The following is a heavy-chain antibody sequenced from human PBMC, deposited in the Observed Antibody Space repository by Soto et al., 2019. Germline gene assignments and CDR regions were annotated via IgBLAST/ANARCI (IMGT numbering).Heavy chain of an antibody. J-gene: IGHJ6*02. V-gene: IGHV1-69*08. CDR1: GGTFSSYT. D-gene: IGHD3-10*01. CDR2: IIPILGIA. Sequence: QVQLVQSGAEVKKPGSSVKVSCKASGGTFSSYTISWVRQAPGQGLEWMGRIIPILGIANYAQKFQGRVTITADKSTSTAYMELSSLRSEDTAVYYCARDGLWFGEVTYYYYGMDVWGQGTTVTVSS. CDR3: ARDGLWFGEVTYYYYGMDV.